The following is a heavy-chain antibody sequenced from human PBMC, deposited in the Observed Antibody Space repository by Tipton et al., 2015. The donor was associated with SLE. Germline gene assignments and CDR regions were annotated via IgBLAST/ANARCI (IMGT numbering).Heavy chain of an antibody. V-gene: IGHV3-74*03. J-gene: IGHJ6*02. D-gene: IGHD2-2*01. CDR2: INSDGSNT. Sequence: GSLRLSCAASGFTFSSHWMHWVRQAPGKGLVWVSRINSDGSNTKYADSVKGRFTISRDNAKNTLYLQMNSLREEDTAVYYCASEEPAAIPQFGTDVWSQGTTVTVSS. CDR1: GFTFSSHW. CDR3: ASEEPAAIPQFGTDV.